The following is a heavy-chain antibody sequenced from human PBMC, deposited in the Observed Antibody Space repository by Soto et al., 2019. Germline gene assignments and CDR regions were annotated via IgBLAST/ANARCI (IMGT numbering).Heavy chain of an antibody. CDR1: GGSVSSSSYY. V-gene: IGHV4-39*01. J-gene: IGHJ4*02. Sequence: SETLSLTCTFSGGSVSSSSYYWGWVRQPPGKGLEWIGSVYYSGSTHYNPSLESRVTISVDKSKNQFSLKLMSLSAADTAVYYCGRLEGLATISYYFDYWGQGALVTVSS. D-gene: IGHD3-9*01. CDR3: GRLEGLATISYYFDY. CDR2: VYYSGST.